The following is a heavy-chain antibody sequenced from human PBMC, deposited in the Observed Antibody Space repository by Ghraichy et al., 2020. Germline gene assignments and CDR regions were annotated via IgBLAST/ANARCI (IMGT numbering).Heavy chain of an antibody. V-gene: IGHV4-39*01. D-gene: IGHD1-26*01. J-gene: IGHJ4*02. CDR2: LYYSGNT. CDR3: ARHPAALGGTSVDY. Sequence: SETLSLTCTVSGVSISNNSYYWGWIRQPPGKGLEWIGSLYYSGNTYYSPSLRSRVTISVDTSKSQFSLKVRSVTAADTAVYYCARHPAALGGTSVDYWGQGTLVTVS. CDR1: GVSISNNSYY.